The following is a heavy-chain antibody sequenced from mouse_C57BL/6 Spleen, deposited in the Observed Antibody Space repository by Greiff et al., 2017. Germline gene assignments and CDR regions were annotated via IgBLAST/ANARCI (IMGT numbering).Heavy chain of an antibody. CDR1: GFTFSDYG. V-gene: IGHV5-17*01. J-gene: IGHJ4*01. Sequence: EVKVVESGGGLVKPGGSLKLSCAASGFTFSDYGMHWVRQAPEKGLEWVAYISSGSSTIYYADTVKGRFTISRDNAKNTLFLQMTSLRSEDTAMYYCARGDGYPLYAMDYWGQGTSVTVSS. CDR2: ISSGSSTI. D-gene: IGHD2-3*01. CDR3: ARGDGYPLYAMDY.